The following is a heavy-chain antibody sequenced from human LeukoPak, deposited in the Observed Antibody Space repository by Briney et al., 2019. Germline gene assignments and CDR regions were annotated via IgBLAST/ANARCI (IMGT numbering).Heavy chain of an antibody. V-gene: IGHV1-8*01. CDR3: ARGPVAGTIDY. CDR1: GYTFTSYD. Sequence: ASVKVSCKASGYTFTSYDVNWVRQATGQGLEWMGWMNPNSGNTGYAQKFQGRVTLTRSTSISTAYMELSSLRSGDTAVYYCARGPVAGTIDYWGQGTLVTVSS. J-gene: IGHJ4*02. D-gene: IGHD6-19*01. CDR2: MNPNSGNT.